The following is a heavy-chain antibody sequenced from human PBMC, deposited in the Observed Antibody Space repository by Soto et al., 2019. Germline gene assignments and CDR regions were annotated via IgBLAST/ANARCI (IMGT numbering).Heavy chain of an antibody. V-gene: IGHV5-10-1*01. CDR1: EYSFRIYW. J-gene: IGHJ4*02. D-gene: IGHD3-10*01. Sequence: GESLKISCQASEYSFRIYWISWVRQKPGAGHEWMGRVDPNDSFATYSPSFEGHVSISVDKSTNIVYLQWRSLRASDTATYYCARHQSGSGNSNFDFWGQGTPVTVSS. CDR3: ARHQSGSGNSNFDF. CDR2: VDPNDSFA.